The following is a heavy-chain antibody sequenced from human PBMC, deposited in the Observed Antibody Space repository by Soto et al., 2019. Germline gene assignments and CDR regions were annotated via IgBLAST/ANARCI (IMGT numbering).Heavy chain of an antibody. CDR2: ISGSGGST. Sequence: EVQLLESGGGLVQPGGSLRVSCAASGFTFSSYAMSWVRQARGKGLEWVSGISGSGGSTYYADSVKGRFTISRDNSKNTLYLEMNRLRADDTAIYYCAKDGLVRGYYFDYWGQGTLVTVSS. D-gene: IGHD3-10*02. J-gene: IGHJ4*02. V-gene: IGHV3-23*01. CDR3: AKDGLVRGYYFDY. CDR1: GFTFSSYA.